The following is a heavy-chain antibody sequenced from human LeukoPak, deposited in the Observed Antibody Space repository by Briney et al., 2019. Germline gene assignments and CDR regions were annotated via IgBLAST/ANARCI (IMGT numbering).Heavy chain of an antibody. V-gene: IGHV5-51*01. J-gene: IGHJ4*02. CDR1: GYSFTSYW. Sequence: GESLKISCKGSGYSFTSYWIGWVRQMPGKGLEWMGIIYPGDSDTRYSPSFQGQVTISADKSISTAYLQWSSLKASDTAMYYCARHRKPYGSGSYYNCWGQGTLVTVSS. D-gene: IGHD3-10*01. CDR3: ARHRKPYGSGSYYNC. CDR2: IYPGDSDT.